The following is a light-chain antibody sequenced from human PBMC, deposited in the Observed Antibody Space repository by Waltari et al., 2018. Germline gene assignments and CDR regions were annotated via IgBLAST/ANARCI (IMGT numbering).Light chain of an antibody. V-gene: IGKV1-39*01. CDR3: QQSYSTPRT. Sequence: DIQMTQSPSSLSASVGDRVTITCRASQSISNYLNWYQQKPGKAPKLLIYAASSLQSGVPSRCSGSGSGTDFTLTSSSLQPEDFATYYCQQSYSTPRTFGQGTKVEIK. CDR2: AAS. J-gene: IGKJ1*01. CDR1: QSISNY.